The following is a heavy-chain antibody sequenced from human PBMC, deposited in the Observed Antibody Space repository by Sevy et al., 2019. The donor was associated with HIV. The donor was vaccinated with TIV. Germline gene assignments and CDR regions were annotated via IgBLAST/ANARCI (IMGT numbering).Heavy chain of an antibody. V-gene: IGHV3-21*01. CDR3: TRVDYYDTSGSHY. CDR2: ISSGSSYK. J-gene: IGHJ4*02. CDR1: GFTFRDYS. Sequence: LSLTCEASGFTFRDYSMNWVRQAPGKGLEWVSSISSGSSYKKYGDSVKGRFTISRDNAKNSLYLQLNSLRAEDTAVYYCTRVDYYDTSGSHYWGQGTLVTVSS. D-gene: IGHD3-22*01.